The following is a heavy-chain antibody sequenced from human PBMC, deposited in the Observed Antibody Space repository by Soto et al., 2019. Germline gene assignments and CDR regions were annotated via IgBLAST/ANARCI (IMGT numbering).Heavy chain of an antibody. J-gene: IGHJ4*02. CDR3: ARTGYCSSTSCRQGDY. Sequence: QVQLQQWGAGLLKPSETLSLTCAVYGGSFSGYYWSWIRQPPGKGLEWIGEINHSGSTNYNPPLKSRVTISVDTSKNQFSLKLSSVTAADTAVYYCARTGYCSSTSCRQGDYWGQGTLVTVSS. D-gene: IGHD2-2*01. CDR1: GGSFSGYY. CDR2: INHSGST. V-gene: IGHV4-34*01.